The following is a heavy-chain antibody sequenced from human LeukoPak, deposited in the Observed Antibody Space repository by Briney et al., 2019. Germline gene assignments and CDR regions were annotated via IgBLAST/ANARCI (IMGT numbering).Heavy chain of an antibody. CDR1: GGSFSGYY. J-gene: IGHJ6*02. V-gene: IGHV4-34*01. CDR3: ARVSGHPVYYYGMDV. Sequence: SETLSLTCAVYGGSFSGYYWSWIRQPPGKGLEWIGEINHSGSTNYHPSLKSRVTISVDTSKNQFSLKLSSVTAADTAVYYCARVSGHPVYYYGMDVWGQGTTVTVSS. CDR2: INHSGST.